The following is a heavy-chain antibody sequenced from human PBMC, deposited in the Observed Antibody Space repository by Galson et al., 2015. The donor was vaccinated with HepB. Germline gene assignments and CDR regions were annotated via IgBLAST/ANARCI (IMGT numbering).Heavy chain of an antibody. D-gene: IGHD1-26*01. CDR3: AKDGEIVGATSEVPRYFDY. V-gene: IGHV1-69*04. CDR2: IIPILGIA. J-gene: IGHJ4*02. Sequence: SVKVSCKASGGTFSSYTISWVRQAPGQGLEWMGRIIPILGIANYAQKFQGRFTISRDNSKNTLYLQMNSLRAEDTAVYYCAKDGEIVGATSEVPRYFDYWGQGTLVTVSS. CDR1: GGTFSSYT.